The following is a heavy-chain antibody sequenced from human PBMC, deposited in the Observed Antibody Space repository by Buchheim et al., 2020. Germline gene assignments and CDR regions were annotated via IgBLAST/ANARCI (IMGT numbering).Heavy chain of an antibody. CDR1: GGSISSYY. CDR2: IYYSGST. CDR3: AGLGGSYGDYVAGP. D-gene: IGHD4-17*01. J-gene: IGHJ5*02. V-gene: IGHV4-59*06. Sequence: QVQLQESGPGLVKPSETLSLTCTVSGGSISSYYWSWIRQPPGKGLEWIGYIYYSGSTYYNPSLKSRVTISVDTSKNQFSLKLSSVTAADTAVYYCAGLGGSYGDYVAGPWGQGTL.